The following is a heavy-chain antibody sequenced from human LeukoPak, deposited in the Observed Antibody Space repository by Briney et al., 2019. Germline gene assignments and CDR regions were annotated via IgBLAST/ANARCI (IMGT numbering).Heavy chain of an antibody. J-gene: IGHJ2*01. Sequence: SETLSLTCTVSGGSISSYYWSWIRQPPGKGLEWIGYIYYSGSTNYNPSLKSRVTISVDTSKNQFSLKLSSVTAADTAVYYCARHVAYCGGDCYPNWYFDLWGRDTLVTVSS. V-gene: IGHV4-59*08. D-gene: IGHD2-21*02. CDR3: ARHVAYCGGDCYPNWYFDL. CDR1: GGSISSYY. CDR2: IYYSGST.